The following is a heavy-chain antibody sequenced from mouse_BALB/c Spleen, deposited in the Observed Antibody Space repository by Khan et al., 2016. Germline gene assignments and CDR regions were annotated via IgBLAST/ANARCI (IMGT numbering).Heavy chain of an antibody. CDR1: GYTFTNYG. V-gene: IGHV9-3-1*01. Sequence: QIQLVQSGPELKKPGETVRISCKASGYTFTNYGMNWVKQAPGKGLKWMGWITTYTGEPTYADDFKGRFAFSLDNSASTAYLQLNNLNTDDTATYFCARPDYGISRGFAYWGQGTLVTVSA. CDR3: ARPDYGISRGFAY. CDR2: ITTYTGEP. D-gene: IGHD1-1*01. J-gene: IGHJ3*01.